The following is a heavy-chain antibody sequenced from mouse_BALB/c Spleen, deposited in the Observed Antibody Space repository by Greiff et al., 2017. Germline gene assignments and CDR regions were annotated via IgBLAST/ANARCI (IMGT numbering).Heavy chain of an antibody. CDR1: GYTFTSYW. Sequence: QVQLQQSGAELAKPGASVKMSCKASGYTFTSYWMHWVKQRPGQGLEWIGYINPSTGYTEYNQKFKDKATLTADKSSSTAYMQLSSLTSEDSAVYYCARGRRMITTTGGYYYAMDYWGQGTSVTVSS. CDR3: ARGRRMITTTGGYYYAMDY. D-gene: IGHD2-4*01. J-gene: IGHJ4*01. V-gene: IGHV1-7*01. CDR2: INPSTGYT.